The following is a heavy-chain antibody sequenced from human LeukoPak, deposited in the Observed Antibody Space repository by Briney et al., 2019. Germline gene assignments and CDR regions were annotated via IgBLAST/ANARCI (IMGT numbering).Heavy chain of an antibody. D-gene: IGHD3-3*01. CDR2: ISGSGGST. Sequence: PGGSLRLSCAASGFTFSSYAMSWVRQAPGKGLEWVSAISGSGGSTYYADSVKGRFTISRDNSKNTLYLQMNSLRVEDTAVYYCAKDLSGTIFGVVTYFDYWGQGTLVTVSS. CDR3: AKDLSGTIFGVVTYFDY. CDR1: GFTFSSYA. J-gene: IGHJ4*02. V-gene: IGHV3-23*01.